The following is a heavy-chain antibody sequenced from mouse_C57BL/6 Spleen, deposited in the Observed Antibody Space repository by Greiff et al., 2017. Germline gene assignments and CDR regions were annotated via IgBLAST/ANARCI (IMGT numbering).Heavy chain of an antibody. J-gene: IGHJ2*01. Sequence: VQLKQPGAELVKPGASVKLSCKASGYTFTSYWMHWVKQRPGQGLEWIGMIHPNSGSTNYNEKFKSKATLTVDKASSTAYMQLSSLTSEDSAVYYCARFQLGLDYWGQGTTLTVSS. V-gene: IGHV1-64*01. D-gene: IGHD4-1*02. CDR1: GYTFTSYW. CDR2: IHPNSGST. CDR3: ARFQLGLDY.